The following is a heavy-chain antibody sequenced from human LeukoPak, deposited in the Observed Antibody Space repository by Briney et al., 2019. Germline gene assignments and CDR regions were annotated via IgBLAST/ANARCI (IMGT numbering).Heavy chain of an antibody. CDR1: GFTFDDYG. J-gene: IGHJ4*02. Sequence: GGSLRLSCAASGFTFDDYGMSWVRQAPGKGLEWVSGINWNGGSTGYADSVKGRFTISRDNAKNSLYLQVNSLRAEDTALCYCARDIRLSGSYLFDYWGQGTLVTVSS. CDR3: ARDIRLSGSYLFDY. CDR2: INWNGGST. V-gene: IGHV3-20*04. D-gene: IGHD1-26*01.